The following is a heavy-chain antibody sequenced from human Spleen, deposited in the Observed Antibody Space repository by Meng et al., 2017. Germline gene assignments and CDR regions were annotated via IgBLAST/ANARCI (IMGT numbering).Heavy chain of an antibody. CDR1: GGSMRSYH. CDR3: ARGRPYYSDTFDV. J-gene: IGHJ3*01. V-gene: IGHV4-4*07. Sequence: GSLRLSCTVSGGSMRSYHWSWIRQPAGKGLEWIGRIFSTGTSSYNPSLQSRLTLSVDTSKNQFSLKLTSVTAADTAVYYCARGRPYYSDTFDVWGQGTLVTVSS. D-gene: IGHD3-22*01. CDR2: IFSTGTS.